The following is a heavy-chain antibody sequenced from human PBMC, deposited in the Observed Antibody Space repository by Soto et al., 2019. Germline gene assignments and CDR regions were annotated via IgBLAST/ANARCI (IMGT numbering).Heavy chain of an antibody. Sequence: ASVKVSCKASGYTFTSYAMHWVRQAPGQRLEWMGWINAGNGNTKYSQKFQGRVTITRDTSASTAYMELSSLRSEDTAVYYCASVVMGFMGSGSWSAFDILGQGKIVTVSS. CDR2: INAGNGNT. CDR1: GYTFTSYA. CDR3: ASVVMGFMGSGSWSAFDI. V-gene: IGHV1-3*01. J-gene: IGHJ3*02. D-gene: IGHD1-26*01.